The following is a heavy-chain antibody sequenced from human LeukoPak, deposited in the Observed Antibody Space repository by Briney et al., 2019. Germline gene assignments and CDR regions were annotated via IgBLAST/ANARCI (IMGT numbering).Heavy chain of an antibody. CDR3: ARGHCSSTSCYHPWGEWFDP. CDR1: GGSFSGYY. CDR2: INHSGST. D-gene: IGHD2-2*01. V-gene: IGHV4-34*01. J-gene: IGHJ5*02. Sequence: SETLSLTCALYGGSFSGYYWSWIRQRPGKGLEWIGEINHSGSTNYNPSLKSRVTISVDTSKNQFALKLSSVTAADTAVYYCARGHCSSTSCYHPWGEWFDPWGQGTLVTVSS.